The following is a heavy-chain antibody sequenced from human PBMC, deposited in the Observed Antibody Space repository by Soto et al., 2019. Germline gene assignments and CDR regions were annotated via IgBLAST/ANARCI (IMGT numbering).Heavy chain of an antibody. CDR3: AREMSDHVSVGWYLDL. CDR1: GFTFSNAD. V-gene: IGHV3-13*01. J-gene: IGHJ2*01. D-gene: IGHD1-26*01. Sequence: EVQLVESGGGLVQPGGSLRLSCAASGFTFSNADMHWVRQATGKGLEWVSAIGTADDTYYPGSVKGRFTISRDNGKSSLYLQMNSLRVEDTAVYYCAREMSDHVSVGWYLDLWGRGTLVTVSS. CDR2: IGTADDT.